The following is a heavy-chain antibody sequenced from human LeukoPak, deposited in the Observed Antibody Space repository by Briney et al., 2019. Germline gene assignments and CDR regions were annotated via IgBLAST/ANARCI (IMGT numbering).Heavy chain of an antibody. CDR3: AKDLTNSY. CDR1: GFTFSSFA. Sequence: SLRLSCAASGFTFSSFAMHWVRQAPGKGLEWVAIIWYDGSNKYYADSVKGRFTISRDNSKNTLYLQMNSLRADDTAVYYCAKDLTNSYWGQGTLVTVSS. J-gene: IGHJ4*02. V-gene: IGHV3-33*06. D-gene: IGHD3-3*01. CDR2: IWYDGSNK.